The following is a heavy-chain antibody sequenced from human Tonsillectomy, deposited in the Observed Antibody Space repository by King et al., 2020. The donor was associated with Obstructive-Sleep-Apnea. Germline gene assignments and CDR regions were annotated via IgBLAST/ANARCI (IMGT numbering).Heavy chain of an antibody. CDR1: GVSIRSSSYY. J-gene: IGHJ4*02. Sequence: QLQESGPGLVKPSETLSLTCTVSGVSIRSSSYYWGWIRQPPGKVLEWIGSINYSGNPYYNPSLKSRVTISVDTSKNQFSLKLSSVTAADTAVYYCARGWGSFDYWGQGTLVTVSS. V-gene: IGHV4-39*07. CDR3: ARGWGSFDY. D-gene: IGHD3-16*01. CDR2: INYSGNP.